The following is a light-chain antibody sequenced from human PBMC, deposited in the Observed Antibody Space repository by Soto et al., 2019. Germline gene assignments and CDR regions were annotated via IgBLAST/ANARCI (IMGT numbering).Light chain of an antibody. CDR3: QQYSDSPRT. V-gene: IGKV3-20*01. CDR2: GAS. CDR1: QNIRTY. J-gene: IGKJ1*01. Sequence: EIVLTQSPGTLSLSLGEKATLSCRASQNIRTYLAWYQQKPGQPPRLLMYGASTRIPGIPDRFSGVGSGTDFTLTNSRLDPEDIAVYYCQQYSDSPRTFGQGTKVEF.